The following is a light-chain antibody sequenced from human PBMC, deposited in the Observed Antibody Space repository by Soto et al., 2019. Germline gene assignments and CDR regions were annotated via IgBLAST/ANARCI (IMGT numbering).Light chain of an antibody. V-gene: IGKV1-27*01. CDR2: AAS. Sequence: DIQMTQSPSSLSASVGDRVTITCRASQGIGNYLAWYQQKPGQVPRLLIYAASTWPSGIPSRFSGSGSETDFTLTISSLQSEDFAAYYCQQYNSWPQTFGQGTKVDIK. CDR3: QQYNSWPQT. CDR1: QGIGNY. J-gene: IGKJ1*01.